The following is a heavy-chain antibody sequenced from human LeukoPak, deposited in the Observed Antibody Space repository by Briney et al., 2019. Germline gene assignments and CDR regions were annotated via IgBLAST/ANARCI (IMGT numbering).Heavy chain of an antibody. CDR1: GFTFSSYS. D-gene: IGHD3-9*01. V-gene: IGHV3-21*01. J-gene: IGHJ4*02. Sequence: PGGSLRLSCAASGFTFSSYSINWVRQAPGKGLEWVSSISSSSSYIYYADSVKGRFTISRDNAKNSLYLQMSSLRAEDTAVYYCARDSRNYDILTGPDYWGQGTLVTVSS. CDR2: ISSSSSYI. CDR3: ARDSRNYDILTGPDY.